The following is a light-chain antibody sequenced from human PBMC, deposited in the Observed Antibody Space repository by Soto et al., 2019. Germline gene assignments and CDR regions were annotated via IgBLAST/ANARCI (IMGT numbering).Light chain of an antibody. J-gene: IGLJ1*01. CDR2: DVS. CDR1: SSDVGRYDY. CDR3: CSFAGSYNYV. V-gene: IGLV2-11*01. Sequence: QSALTQPRSVSGSPGQSVTISCTGTSSDVGRYDYVSWYQQHPGKAPKLIIYDVSERPSGVPDRFSGSKFGNTASLTISGLQAEDEADYSCCSFAGSYNYVFGTGTKVTV.